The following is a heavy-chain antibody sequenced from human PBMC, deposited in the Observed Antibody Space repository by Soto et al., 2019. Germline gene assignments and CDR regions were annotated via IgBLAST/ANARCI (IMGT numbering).Heavy chain of an antibody. CDR2: IIPIFGTA. CDR1: GGTFSSYA. Sequence: GASVKVSCKASGGTFSSYAISCVRQAPGQGLEWMGGIIPIFGTANYAQKFQGRVTITADESTSTAYMELSSLRSEDTAVYYCARASTNHHDYGDYRAGKNYYYGTDVWGQGTTVTVSS. D-gene: IGHD4-17*01. CDR3: ARASTNHHDYGDYRAGKNYYYGTDV. V-gene: IGHV1-69*13. J-gene: IGHJ6*01.